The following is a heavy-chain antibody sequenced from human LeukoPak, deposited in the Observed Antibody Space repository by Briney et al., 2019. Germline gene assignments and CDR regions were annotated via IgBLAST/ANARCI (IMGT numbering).Heavy chain of an antibody. Sequence: GGSLRLSCAASGFTFSNYGMNWVRQAPGKRLEWVSSISSSSTYIYYADSVKGRFTISRDNAKNSLYLQMNSLRAEHTAVYYCPKSSGWNYYYHYMDVWGKGTTVIASS. V-gene: IGHV3-21*01. CDR1: GFTFSNYG. CDR2: ISSSSTYI. CDR3: PKSSGWNYYYHYMDV. J-gene: IGHJ6*03. D-gene: IGHD6-19*01.